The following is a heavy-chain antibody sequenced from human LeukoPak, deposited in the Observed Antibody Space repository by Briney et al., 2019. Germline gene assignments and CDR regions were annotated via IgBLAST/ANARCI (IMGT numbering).Heavy chain of an antibody. CDR2: IYYSGST. V-gene: IGHV4-39*07. CDR3: AIGPVEMATT. D-gene: IGHD5-24*01. CDR1: GGSISSSSYY. Sequence: PSETLSLTCSVSGGSISSSSYYWGWIRQPPGKGLDWIGSIYYSGSTYYNPSLKSRVTISVDTSKNQFSLKVSSVTAADTAVYYCAIGPVEMATTWGQGTLVTVSS. J-gene: IGHJ5*02.